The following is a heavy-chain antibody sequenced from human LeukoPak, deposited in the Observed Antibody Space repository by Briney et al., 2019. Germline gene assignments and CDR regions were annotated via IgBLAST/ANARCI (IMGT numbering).Heavy chain of an antibody. CDR3: AGTDSSGYSFVY. V-gene: IGHV4-39*02. CDR1: GGSISSSSYY. D-gene: IGHD3-22*01. CDR2: IYYSGST. Sequence: SETLSPTCTVSGGSISSSSYYWGWIRQSPGKGLEWIGSIYYSGSTYYNPSLKSRVAISVDTSKNHFSLNLTSVTAADTAVYYCAGTDSSGYSFVYWGQGTLVTVSS. J-gene: IGHJ4*02.